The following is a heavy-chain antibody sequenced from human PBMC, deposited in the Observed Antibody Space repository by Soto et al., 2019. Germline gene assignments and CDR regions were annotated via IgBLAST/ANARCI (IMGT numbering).Heavy chain of an antibody. CDR1: GFSFTSYA. CDR2: ISGSGDTT. V-gene: IGHV3-23*01. J-gene: IGHJ3*02. D-gene: IGHD1-1*01. Sequence: EVQLLESGGGLEQPGGSLRLSCEASGFSFTSYAMTWVRQAPGRGLEWVSVISGSGDTTYYADSVRGRFSISRDNSKNTLYLQMNSLRAEDTAVYYCAKDTEPPGTTRGAFDIWGQGTMVTVSS. CDR3: AKDTEPPGTTRGAFDI.